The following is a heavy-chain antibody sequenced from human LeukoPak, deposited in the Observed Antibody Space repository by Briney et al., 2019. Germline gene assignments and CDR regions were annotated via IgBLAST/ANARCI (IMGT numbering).Heavy chain of an antibody. CDR2: INSDGSST. J-gene: IGHJ4*02. CDR1: GFAVSNEW. CDR3: ARENPPGLPKKALH. V-gene: IGHV3-74*01. Sequence: VGSLRLSCAADGFAVSNEWMHWCRQAPGKGLVLVSRINSDGSSTSYADSVKGRFTISRDNAKNTLYLQMNSLRAEDTAVYYCARENPPGLPKKALHWGQGTLVTVSS.